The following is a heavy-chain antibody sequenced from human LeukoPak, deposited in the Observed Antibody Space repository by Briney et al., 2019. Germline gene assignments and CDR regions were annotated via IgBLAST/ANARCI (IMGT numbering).Heavy chain of an antibody. CDR1: GGSISSYY. J-gene: IGHJ6*03. CDR2: IYYSGST. CDR3: ARTDLSSTGYYYYYYMDV. D-gene: IGHD2-2*01. Sequence: SETLSLTCTVSGGSISSYYWSWLRQPPGKGLEWLEYIYYSGSTNYNPSLKSRITISVDTSKNQFSLKLSSVTAADTAVYYCARTDLSSTGYYYYYYMDVWGKGTTVTVSS. V-gene: IGHV4-59*01.